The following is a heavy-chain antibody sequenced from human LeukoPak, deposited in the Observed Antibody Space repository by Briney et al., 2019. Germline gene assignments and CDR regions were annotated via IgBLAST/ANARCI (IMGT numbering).Heavy chain of an antibody. CDR2: IYHSGST. CDR1: GGFISGTNW. J-gene: IGHJ4*02. CDR3: ARNYGDNNFDY. Sequence: SGTLSLTCAVSGGFISGTNWWSWVRQPPGKGLEWIGEIYHSGSTNYNPSLKSRVTISVDKSKNQFSLKLTSVTAADTAVYYCARNYGDNNFDYWGQGTLVTVSS. D-gene: IGHD4-17*01. V-gene: IGHV4-4*02.